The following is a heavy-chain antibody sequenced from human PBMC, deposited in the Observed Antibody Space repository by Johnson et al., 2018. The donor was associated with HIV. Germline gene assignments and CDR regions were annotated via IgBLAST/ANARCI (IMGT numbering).Heavy chain of an antibody. CDR2: ISSSGSTI. J-gene: IGHJ3*02. V-gene: IGHV3-11*04. D-gene: IGHD3-22*01. Sequence: QVQLVESGGGLVQPGGSLRLSCAASGFTFSDYYMSWIRQAPGKGLEWVSYISSSGSTIYYADSVKGRFTISRDNAKNSLYLQMNSLRAEDTAVYYCAREPYYYDSSGYYHAFDIWGQGTMVTVSS. CDR1: GFTFSDYY. CDR3: AREPYYYDSSGYYHAFDI.